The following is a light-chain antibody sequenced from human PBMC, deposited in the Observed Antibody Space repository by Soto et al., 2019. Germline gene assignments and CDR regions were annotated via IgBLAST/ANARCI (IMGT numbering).Light chain of an antibody. J-gene: IGKJ1*01. CDR3: QQYNSYPVT. Sequence: DIQMTQSPSTLSASVGDRVTITCRAIQSFSGWLAWYRQKPGKAPKVLXYDASSLESGVPPRFRGSGSGTEFTLTISSLQPDDFATYYCQQYNSYPVTFGQGTKVDIK. V-gene: IGKV1-5*01. CDR1: QSFSGW. CDR2: DAS.